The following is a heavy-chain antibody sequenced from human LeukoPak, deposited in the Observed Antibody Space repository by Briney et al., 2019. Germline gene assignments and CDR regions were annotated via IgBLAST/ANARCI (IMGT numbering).Heavy chain of an antibody. CDR1: GFTVSSNY. J-gene: IGHJ4*02. V-gene: IGHV3-53*01. D-gene: IGHD5-12*01. Sequence: GGSLRLSCAASGFTVSSNYMSWVRQAPGKGLEWVSVIYSGGDTYYADSVKGRFTIARDNTKNTLYLQMNTLKAEDTAVYYCARASGYSGYDPFDYWGQGTLVTVSS. CDR3: ARASGYSGYDPFDY. CDR2: IYSGGDT.